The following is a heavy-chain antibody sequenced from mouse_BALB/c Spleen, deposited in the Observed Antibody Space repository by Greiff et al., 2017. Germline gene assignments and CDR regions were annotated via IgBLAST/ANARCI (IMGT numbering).Heavy chain of an antibody. CDR1: GDSITSGY. V-gene: IGHV3-8*02. CDR3: ARSIIYYGNWYFDV. J-gene: IGHJ1*01. Sequence: EVQVVESGPSLVKPSQTLSLTCSVTGDSITSGYWNWIRKFPGNKLEYMGYISYSGSTYYNPSLKSRISITRDTSKNQYYLQLNSVTTEDTATYYCARSIIYYGNWYFDVWGAGTTVTVSS. D-gene: IGHD1-1*01. CDR2: ISYSGST.